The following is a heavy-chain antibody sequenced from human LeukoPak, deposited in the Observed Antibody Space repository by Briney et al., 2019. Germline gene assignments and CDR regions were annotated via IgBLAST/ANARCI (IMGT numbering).Heavy chain of an antibody. D-gene: IGHD4-11*01. V-gene: IGHV3-30*18. J-gene: IGHJ5*02. CDR2: ISYDGSNK. CDR1: GFTFSSYG. Sequence: GGSLRLSCAASGFTFSSYGMHWVRQAPGKGLEWVAVISYDGSNKYYADSVKGRFTISRDNSKNTLYLQMNSLRAEDTAVYYCAKGTSDYSNYSNWFDPWGQGTLVTVSS. CDR3: AKGTSDYSNYSNWFDP.